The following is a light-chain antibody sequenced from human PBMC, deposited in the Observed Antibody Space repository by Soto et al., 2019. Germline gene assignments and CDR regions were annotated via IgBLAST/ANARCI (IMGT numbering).Light chain of an antibody. J-gene: IGKJ1*01. CDR2: GAS. Sequence: GDRFTITCRTSQDIGDDLGCYQHKPGQAPKLVIHGASSLQSGVPSRFSGSGSGTDFTLTIISLQPQDSPTYYCLQNNNYPRTFGQGTEV. CDR1: QDIGDD. CDR3: LQNNNYPRT. V-gene: IGKV1-6*01.